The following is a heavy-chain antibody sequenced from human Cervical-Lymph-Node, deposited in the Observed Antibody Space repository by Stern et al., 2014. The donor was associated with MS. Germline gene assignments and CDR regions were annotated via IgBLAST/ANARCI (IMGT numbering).Heavy chain of an antibody. J-gene: IGHJ4*02. CDR1: GDSFTTYA. Sequence: QVQLMQSGAEVKKPGASVKVSCKTSGDSFTTYAMHWVRQAPGQRLEWLGWISAGGDTKYSQKFQDRVTITRDTSASTAYMEVSSLKSEDTAIYYCASAGGWYEPDYWGQGTLVTGSS. D-gene: IGHD6-19*01. CDR3: ASAGGWYEPDY. V-gene: IGHV1-3*01. CDR2: ISAGGDT.